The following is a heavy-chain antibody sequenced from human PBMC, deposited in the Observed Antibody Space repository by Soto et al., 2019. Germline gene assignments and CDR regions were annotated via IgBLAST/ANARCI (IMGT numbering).Heavy chain of an antibody. CDR2: IKQDGSHK. D-gene: IGHD6-6*01. J-gene: IGHJ4*02. CDR1: GFIFSNYW. CDR3: ARIGYSSSSLDY. V-gene: IGHV3-7*03. Sequence: GGSLRLSCSASGFIFSNYWMTWVRQAPGKGLEWLANIKQDGSHKYYVDSVNGRFTISRDNAKNSVYLQMSGLRAEDTAVYYCARIGYSSSSLDYWGQGTLVTVSS.